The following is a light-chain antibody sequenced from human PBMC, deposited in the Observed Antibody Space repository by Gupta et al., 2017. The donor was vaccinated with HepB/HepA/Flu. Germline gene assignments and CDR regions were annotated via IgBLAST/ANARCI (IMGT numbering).Light chain of an antibody. Sequence: QAGLTQPPSVSKGLRQTATLTCTGNSNNVGYEGASWMQQHQGHPHKLLSYRNNNRPSGISERFAASRSGNKDSRTITGRQPDDEADDECSGWDRTLGTVLFGGPTKLTVL. J-gene: IGLJ3*02. CDR2: RNN. CDR1: SNNVGYEG. CDR3: SGWDRTLGTVL. V-gene: IGLV10-54*04.